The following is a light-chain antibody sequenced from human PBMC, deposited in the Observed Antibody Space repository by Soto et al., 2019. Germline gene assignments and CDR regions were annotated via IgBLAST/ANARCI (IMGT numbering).Light chain of an antibody. J-gene: IGKJ1*01. Sequence: DIQMTQSPSSLSASVGDRVTITCRASQSISSYLNWYQQKPGKAPKLLIYAASRLQSGVPSRFSGSGSWTDFTLTISSLQPEDFATYYCQQSYSNPRTCGQGTKVEIK. CDR2: AAS. CDR1: QSISSY. CDR3: QQSYSNPRT. V-gene: IGKV1-39*01.